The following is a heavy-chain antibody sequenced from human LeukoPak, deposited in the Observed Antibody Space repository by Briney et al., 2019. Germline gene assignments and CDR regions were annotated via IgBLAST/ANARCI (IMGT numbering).Heavy chain of an antibody. Sequence: SSETLSLTCGVYGGSFSGHYWSWVRQPPGKGLEWIGENNASGSTNYNPSLKSRVTISVDTSKNHFSLKLTSVTAPDTALYFCARGRRQWLEPPSDYYFYMDVWGKGPRSPSP. CDR1: GGSFSGHY. V-gene: IGHV4-34*01. CDR2: NNASGST. J-gene: IGHJ6*03. D-gene: IGHD6-19*01. CDR3: ARGRRQWLEPPSDYYFYMDV.